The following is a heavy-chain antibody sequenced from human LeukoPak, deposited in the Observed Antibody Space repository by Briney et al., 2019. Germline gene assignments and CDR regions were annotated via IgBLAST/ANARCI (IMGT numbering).Heavy chain of an antibody. CDR1: GGSISSYY. CDR2: IYYSGST. J-gene: IGHJ3*02. CDR3: ARTPLTTVPLDAFDI. V-gene: IGHV4-59*08. D-gene: IGHD4-17*01. Sequence: PSETLSLTCTVSGGSISSYYWSWIRQPPGKGLEWIGYIYYSGSTNYNPSLKSRVTISVDTSKNQFSLKLSSVTAADTAVYYCARTPLTTVPLDAFDIWGQGTMVTVSS.